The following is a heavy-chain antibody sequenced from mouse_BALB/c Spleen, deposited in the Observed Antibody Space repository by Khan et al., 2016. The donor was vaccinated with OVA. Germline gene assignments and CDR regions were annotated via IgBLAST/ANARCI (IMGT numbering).Heavy chain of an antibody. J-gene: IGHJ1*01. CDR1: GFSFSSYT. CDR2: ISSGSTYT. Sequence: EVELVESGGGLVNPGGSLKLSCAASGFSFSSYTMSWVRQTPEKRLEWVATISSGSTYTYYPASVKGRFTISRDNAKNTLYLQMSSLKSEDTAMYYCTRDGNYADWYVDDWGAETTVTVSS. CDR3: TRDGNYADWYVDD. D-gene: IGHD2-1*01. V-gene: IGHV5-6-4*01.